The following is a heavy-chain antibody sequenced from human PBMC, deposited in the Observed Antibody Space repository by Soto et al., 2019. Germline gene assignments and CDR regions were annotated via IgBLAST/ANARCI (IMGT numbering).Heavy chain of an antibody. CDR2: ISYDGSNK. CDR3: ARDTPSMIVGTFDY. Sequence: PGGSLRLSCAASGFTFSSYGMHWVRQAPGKGLEWVAVISYDGSNKYYADSVKGRFTISRDNSKNTLYLQMNSLRAEDTAVYYCARDTPSMIVGTFDYWGQGTLVTVSS. J-gene: IGHJ4*02. V-gene: IGHV3-30*03. D-gene: IGHD3-22*01. CDR1: GFTFSSYG.